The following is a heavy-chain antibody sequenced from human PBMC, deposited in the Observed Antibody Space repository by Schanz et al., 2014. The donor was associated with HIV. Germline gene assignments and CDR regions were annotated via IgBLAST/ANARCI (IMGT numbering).Heavy chain of an antibody. Sequence: VLLVESGGGFVQPGGSLRLSCATSGFPFATYAMTWVRQAPGKGLEWVSAIDGVGDNTYYADSVKGRFTISRDNAKNSLFLQMESLRAEDTAVYYCARDGGEVWGQGTTVTVSS. D-gene: IGHD3-16*01. CDR3: ARDGGEV. CDR2: IDGVGDNT. CDR1: GFPFATYA. J-gene: IGHJ6*02. V-gene: IGHV3-23*04.